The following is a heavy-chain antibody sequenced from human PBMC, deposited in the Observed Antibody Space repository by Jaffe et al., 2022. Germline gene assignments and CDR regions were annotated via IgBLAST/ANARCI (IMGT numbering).Heavy chain of an antibody. Sequence: QVQLVQSGAEVKKPGASVKVSCKASGYTFTSYYMHWVRQAPGQGLEWMGIVDPSGGTTIYIQKFQGRLTMTRDTSTSTVYMELSSLRSEDTAVYYCAAYDSSGYFEFDIWGQGTMVTVSS. CDR3: AAYDSSGYFEFDI. CDR2: VDPSGGTT. D-gene: IGHD3-22*01. V-gene: IGHV1-46*01. J-gene: IGHJ3*02. CDR1: GYTFTSYY.